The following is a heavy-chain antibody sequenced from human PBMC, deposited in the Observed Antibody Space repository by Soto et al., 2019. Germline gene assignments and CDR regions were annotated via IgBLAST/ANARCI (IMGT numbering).Heavy chain of an antibody. V-gene: IGHV3-23*01. CDR2: ISGSGGST. Sequence: GGSLRLSCAASGFTFSSYAMSWVRQAPGKGLEWVSAISGSGGSTYYGDSMKGRFTISRDNAKNSLYLEMNSLRAEDTAVYYCARESEGLTSNFDYWGQGTLVTVSS. CDR3: ARESEGLTSNFDY. J-gene: IGHJ4*02. CDR1: GFTFSSYA.